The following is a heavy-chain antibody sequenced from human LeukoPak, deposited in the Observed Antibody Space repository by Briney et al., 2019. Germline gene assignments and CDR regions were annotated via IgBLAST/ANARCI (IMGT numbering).Heavy chain of an antibody. CDR2: TYYRSRWYN. Sequence: SQTLSLTCVISGDSVSSNSAAWNWIRQSPSRGLEWLGRTYYRSRWYNGYAVSVKSRITINPDTSKNHFSLQLNSVTPEDTAVYYCARALRYSSGWALDYWGQGTLVTVSS. CDR3: ARALRYSSGWALDY. D-gene: IGHD6-19*01. V-gene: IGHV6-1*01. CDR1: GDSVSSNSAA. J-gene: IGHJ4*02.